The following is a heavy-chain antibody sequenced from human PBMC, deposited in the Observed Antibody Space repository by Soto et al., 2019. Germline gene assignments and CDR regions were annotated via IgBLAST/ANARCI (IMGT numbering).Heavy chain of an antibody. V-gene: IGHV3-23*01. J-gene: IGHJ4*02. CDR3: AKDAWLDHKSETTAKSTGEYFDY. D-gene: IGHD1-7*01. CDR1: GFIFSNYA. CDR2: ISRTGGAT. Sequence: QPGGSLRLSCAASGFIFSNYAMNWVRQAPGKGLEWVSTISRTGGATYYADSVKGRFTISRDNSINTLYVHMRSLRAEDTAVYYCAKDAWLDHKSETTAKSTGEYFDYWGQGILVTVSS.